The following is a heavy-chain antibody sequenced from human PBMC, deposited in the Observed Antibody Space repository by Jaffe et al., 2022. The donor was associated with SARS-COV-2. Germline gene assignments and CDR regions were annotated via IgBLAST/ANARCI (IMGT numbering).Heavy chain of an antibody. CDR1: GFTFSSYS. J-gene: IGHJ5*02. V-gene: IGHV3-21*01. CDR3: ARDLGYSYGYNWFDP. D-gene: IGHD5-18*01. Sequence: EVQLVESGGGLVKPGGSLRLSCAASGFTFSSYSMNWVRQAPGKGLEWVSSISSSSSYIYYADSVKGRFTISRDNAKNSLYLQMNSLRAEDTAVYYCARDLGYSYGYNWFDPWGQGTLVTVSS. CDR2: ISSSSSYI.